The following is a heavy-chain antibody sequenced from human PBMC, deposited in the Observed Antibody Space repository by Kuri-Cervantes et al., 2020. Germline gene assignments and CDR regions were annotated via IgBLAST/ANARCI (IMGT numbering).Heavy chain of an antibody. CDR2: ISWNSGSI. CDR1: GFTFDDYA. CDR3: AKEDYIVVLYYFDY. J-gene: IGHJ4*02. Sequence: GGSLRLSCAASGFTFDDYAMHWVRQAPGKGLEWVSGISWNSGSIGYADSVKGRFTISRDNSKNTLYLQMNSLRAEDTAVYYCAKEDYIVVLYYFDYWGQGTLVTVSS. V-gene: IGHV3-9*01. D-gene: IGHD5-12*01.